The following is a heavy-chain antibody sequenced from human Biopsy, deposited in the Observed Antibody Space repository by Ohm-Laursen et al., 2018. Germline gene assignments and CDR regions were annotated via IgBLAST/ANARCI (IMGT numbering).Heavy chain of an antibody. CDR3: ARGSSYGYDFDY. J-gene: IGHJ4*02. Sequence: PSQTLSLTCTVSGDSVSSGSLYWTWIRQPPGQGLEYIGYIYDRGSTANYNPSLESRVTMSVDTSKNQFSLKLSSVTAADTAVYFCARGSSYGYDFDYWGQGTLVAVSS. V-gene: IGHV4-61*01. CDR1: GDSVSSGSLY. D-gene: IGHD5-18*01. CDR2: IYDRGST.